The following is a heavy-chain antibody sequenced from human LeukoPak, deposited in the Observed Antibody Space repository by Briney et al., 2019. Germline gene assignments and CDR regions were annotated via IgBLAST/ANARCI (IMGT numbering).Heavy chain of an antibody. J-gene: IGHJ4*02. CDR3: ARDLDYGGNSDRAFDY. Sequence: ASVKVSCKASGYTFTSYCMHWVRQAPGQGPEWMGIINPSGGSTSYAQKFQGRVTMTRDTSTSTVYMELSSLRSEDTAVYYCARDLDYGGNSDRAFDYWGQGTLVTVSS. D-gene: IGHD4-23*01. V-gene: IGHV1-46*01. CDR1: GYTFTSYC. CDR2: INPSGGST.